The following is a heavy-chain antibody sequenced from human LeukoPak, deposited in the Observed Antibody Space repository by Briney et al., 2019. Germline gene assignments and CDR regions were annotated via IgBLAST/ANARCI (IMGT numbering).Heavy chain of an antibody. CDR1: GFTFSSYA. V-gene: IGHV3-23*01. D-gene: IGHD1-26*01. Sequence: GGSLRLSCAASGFTFSSYAMSWVRQAPGKGLEWVSGTSGSGGGTYYADSVKGRFTISRDNSKNTLYLQVNSLRAEDTAVYYCAKGGKWDVTPFDYWGQGTLVTVSS. J-gene: IGHJ4*02. CDR3: AKGGKWDVTPFDY. CDR2: TSGSGGGT.